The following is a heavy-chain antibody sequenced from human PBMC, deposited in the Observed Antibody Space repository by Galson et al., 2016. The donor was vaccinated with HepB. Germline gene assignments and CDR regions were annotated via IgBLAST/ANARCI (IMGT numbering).Heavy chain of an antibody. J-gene: IGHJ4*02. Sequence: CAASGFIFSSSWLSWVRRAPGKGLEWVANIKPDGSGGYFLNSLKGRFTVSRDKAKNSLYLQMNSLRVDDTAVYYCARLYGVVTLFDYWGQGTLVTVSS. CDR1: GFIFSSSW. CDR2: IKPDGSGG. CDR3: ARLYGVVTLFDY. D-gene: IGHD4-17*01. V-gene: IGHV3-7*03.